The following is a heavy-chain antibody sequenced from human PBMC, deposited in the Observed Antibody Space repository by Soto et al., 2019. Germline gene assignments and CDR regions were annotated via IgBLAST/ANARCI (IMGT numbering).Heavy chain of an antibody. CDR1: GYTFTSYA. CDR2: INAGNGNT. V-gene: IGHV1-3*01. D-gene: IGHD6-13*01. J-gene: IGHJ5*02. CDR3: ARAPNVPKGSSSWFDP. Sequence: ASVKVSCKASGYTFTSYAMHWVRQAPGQRLEWMGWINAGNGNTKYSQKFQGRVTITRDTSASTAYMELSSLRSEDTAVYYCARAPNVPKGSSSWFDPWGQGTLVTVSS.